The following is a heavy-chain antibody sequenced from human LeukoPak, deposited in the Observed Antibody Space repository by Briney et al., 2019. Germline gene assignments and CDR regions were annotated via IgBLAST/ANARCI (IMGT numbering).Heavy chain of an antibody. Sequence: ASVKVSCKASGYTFTTYNINWVRQAPGQGLEWMGWISGYNGNTNYAQKFQGRVTMTEDTSTDTAYMELSSLRSEDTAVYYCATISRMPRYLWFGELLLFDYWGQGTLVTVSS. CDR1: GYTFTTYN. V-gene: IGHV1-18*01. D-gene: IGHD3-10*01. J-gene: IGHJ4*02. CDR2: ISGYNGNT. CDR3: ATISRMPRYLWFGELLLFDY.